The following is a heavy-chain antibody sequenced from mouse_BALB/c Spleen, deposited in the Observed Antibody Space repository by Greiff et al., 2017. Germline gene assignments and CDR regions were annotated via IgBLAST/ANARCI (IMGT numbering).Heavy chain of an antibody. CDR2: INPNNGGT. CDR3: ARSRGSTMMSFAY. J-gene: IGHJ3*01. D-gene: IGHD2-4*01. Sequence: VQLKQSGPELVKPGASVKIPCKASGYTFTDYNMDWVKQSHGKSLEWIGDINPNNGGTIYNQKFKGKATLTVDKSSSTAYMELRSLTSEDTAVYYCARSRGSTMMSFAYWGQGTLVTVSA. CDR1: GYTFTDYN. V-gene: IGHV1-18*01.